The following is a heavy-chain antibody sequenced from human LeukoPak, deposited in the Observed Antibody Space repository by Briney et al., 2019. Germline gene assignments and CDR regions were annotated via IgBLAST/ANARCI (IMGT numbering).Heavy chain of an antibody. Sequence: SETLSLTCTVSGGSISSYYWSWIRQPPGKGLEWIGCIYNSGSTNYNPSLKSRVTMSVDTSKNQFSLKLSSVTAADTAVYYCAQLRDYYFDYWGQGTLVTVSS. D-gene: IGHD1-1*01. V-gene: IGHV4-4*07. J-gene: IGHJ4*02. CDR2: IYNSGST. CDR3: AQLRDYYFDY. CDR1: GGSISSYY.